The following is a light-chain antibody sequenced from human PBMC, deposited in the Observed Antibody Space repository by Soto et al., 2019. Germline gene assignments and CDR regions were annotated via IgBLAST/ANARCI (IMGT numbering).Light chain of an antibody. CDR1: SSDVGGYNY. Sequence: QSALTQPPSASGSPGQSVTISCTGTSSDVGGYNYVSWYQQHPGKAPKVMIYDVNKRPSGVPDRVSCSKSGNTAALTVSGLKAEDEDEYYCTSDAGSDNPFVFGTGTKLTVL. CDR3: TSDAGSDNPFV. CDR2: DVN. V-gene: IGLV2-8*01. J-gene: IGLJ1*01.